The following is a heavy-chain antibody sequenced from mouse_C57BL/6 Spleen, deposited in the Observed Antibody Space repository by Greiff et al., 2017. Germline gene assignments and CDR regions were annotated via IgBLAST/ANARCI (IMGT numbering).Heavy chain of an antibody. D-gene: IGHD1-1*01. CDR2: ISNGGGST. Sequence: EVKLVESGGGLVQPGGSLKLSCAASGFTFSDYYMYWVRQTPEKRLEWVAYISNGGGSTYYPDTVKGRFTISSDNAKNTLYLQMSRLESEVTSMDYCACGDYYGSSYWYFDVWGTGTTVTVAS. CDR1: GFTFSDYY. V-gene: IGHV5-12*01. J-gene: IGHJ1*03. CDR3: ACGDYYGSSYWYFDV.